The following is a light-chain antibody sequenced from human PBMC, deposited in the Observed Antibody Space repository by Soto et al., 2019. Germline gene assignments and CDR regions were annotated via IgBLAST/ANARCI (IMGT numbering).Light chain of an antibody. Sequence: DLQMTQSPSTLSTSLGDRVTIXXRASQSSSDSVDWDQQKPGKAPFLXRSEASNLERGGPSRFSGSGAGTEFTLTSSSMQPDDFATYYCQQYTGYSRTFGQGTKVDIK. CDR1: QSSSDS. J-gene: IGKJ1*01. CDR2: EAS. V-gene: IGKV1-5*01. CDR3: QQYTGYSRT.